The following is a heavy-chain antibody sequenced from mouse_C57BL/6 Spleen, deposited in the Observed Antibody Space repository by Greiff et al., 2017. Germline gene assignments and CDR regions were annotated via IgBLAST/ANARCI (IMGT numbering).Heavy chain of an antibody. D-gene: IGHD2-5*01. J-gene: IGHJ3*01. CDR3: ARSAYYSNPWFAY. CDR1: GYTFTDYY. CDR2: INPNNGGT. V-gene: IGHV1-26*01. Sequence: EVQLQQSGPELVKPGASVKISCKASGYTFTDYYMNWVKQSPGQSLEWIGDINPNNGGTSYNQKFKGKATLTVDKSSSTAYMELRSLTSEDSAVYYCARSAYYSNPWFAYWGQGTLVTVSA.